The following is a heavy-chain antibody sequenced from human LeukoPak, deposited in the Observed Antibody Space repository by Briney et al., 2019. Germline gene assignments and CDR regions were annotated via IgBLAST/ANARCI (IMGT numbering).Heavy chain of an antibody. CDR2: INSDGSST. CDR1: GFTFSGYW. CDR3: ASLNYYDSSLHWSLFDY. Sequence: PGGSLRLSCAASGFTFSGYWMHWVRQAPGKGLVWVSRINSDGSSTSYADSVKGRFTISRDNAKNTLYLQMNSLRAEDTAVYYCASLNYYDSSLHWSLFDYWGQGTLVTVSS. V-gene: IGHV3-74*01. J-gene: IGHJ4*02. D-gene: IGHD3-22*01.